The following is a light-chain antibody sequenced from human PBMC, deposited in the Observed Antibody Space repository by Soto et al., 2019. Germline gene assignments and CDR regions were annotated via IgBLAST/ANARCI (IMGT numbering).Light chain of an antibody. J-gene: IGLJ1*01. V-gene: IGLV1-44*01. CDR1: SSNIGTYG. CDR2: SDN. Sequence: QSSLTHPPSASRTPGHRFTISFSGSSSNIGTYGVIWYQQFPGTAPRLLIYSDNQRPSGVPDRFSASKSGASASLAISGLQSEDAADFYCAAWDDSMNGCVFGTGNKVTVL. CDR3: AAWDDSMNGCV.